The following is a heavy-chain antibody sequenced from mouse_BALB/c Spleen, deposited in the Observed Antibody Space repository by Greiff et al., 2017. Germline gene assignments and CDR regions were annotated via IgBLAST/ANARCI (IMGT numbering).Heavy chain of an antibody. CDR2: IRLKSNNYAT. CDR1: GFTFSNYW. CDR3: TCTFTTDYAMDY. D-gene: IGHD1-1*01. V-gene: IGHV6-6*02. Sequence: EVKLVESGGGLVQPGGSMKLSCVASGFTFSNYWMNWVRQSPEKGLEWVAEIRLKSNNYATHYAESVKGRFTISRDDSKSSVYLQMNNLRAEDTGIYYCTCTFTTDYAMDYWGQGTSVTVSS. J-gene: IGHJ4*01.